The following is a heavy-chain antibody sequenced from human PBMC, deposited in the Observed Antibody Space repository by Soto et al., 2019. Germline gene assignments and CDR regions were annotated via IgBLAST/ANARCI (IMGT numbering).Heavy chain of an antibody. CDR2: IYYSGTT. D-gene: IGHD3-22*01. J-gene: IGHJ1*01. Sequence: SETLSLTCTGSGDSISSGDYYCSWIRQPPGKGLEWIGYIYYSGTTYYNPSLKSRVTMSVDTSKNQFSLNLRSVTVADTAVYYCARARGYESRYLNHWGQGTLVTVSS. V-gene: IGHV4-30-4*01. CDR1: GDSISSGDYY. CDR3: ARARGYESRYLNH.